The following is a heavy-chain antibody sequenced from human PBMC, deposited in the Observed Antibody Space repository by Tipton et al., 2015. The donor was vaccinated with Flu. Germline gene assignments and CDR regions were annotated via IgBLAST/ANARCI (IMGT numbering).Heavy chain of an antibody. CDR1: GYTFTGYY. J-gene: IGHJ6*02. D-gene: IGHD4/OR15-4a*01. Sequence: QLVQSGAEVKKPGASVKVSCKASGYTFTGYYMHWVRQAPGQGLEWMGWINPNSGGTNYAQKFQGRVTMTRDTSISTAYMELSRLRSDDTAVYYRARVRVRPDPYYYGMDVWGQGTTVTVSS. V-gene: IGHV1-2*02. CDR2: INPNSGGT. CDR3: ARVRVRPDPYYYGMDV.